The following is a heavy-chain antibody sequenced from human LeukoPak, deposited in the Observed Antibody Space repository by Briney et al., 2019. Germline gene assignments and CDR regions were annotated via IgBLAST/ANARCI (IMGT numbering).Heavy chain of an antibody. CDR3: ARGRYSSSDYYYYMDV. Sequence: GASVKVSCKASGGTFSSYAISWVRQAPGQGLEWMGGIIPIFGTANYAQKFQGRVTITADKSTSTAYMELSSLRSDDTAVYYCARGRYSSSDYYYYMDVWGKGTTVTVSS. J-gene: IGHJ6*03. CDR1: GGTFSSYA. V-gene: IGHV1-69*06. CDR2: IIPIFGTA. D-gene: IGHD6-6*01.